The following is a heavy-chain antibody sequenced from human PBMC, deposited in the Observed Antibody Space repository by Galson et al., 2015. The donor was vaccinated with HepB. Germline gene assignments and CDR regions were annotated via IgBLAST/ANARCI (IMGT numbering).Heavy chain of an antibody. CDR1: GFTFNNYA. D-gene: IGHD3-10*01. J-gene: IGHJ4*02. CDR2: ISGSGRRT. Sequence: SLRLSCAASGFTFNNYAMSWVRQAPGKGLEWVSAISGSGRRTYYADSVKGRFTISRDNSKNTLYLQMNSLRAEDTAVYYCAKDQGSGERIYGVDDYWGQGTLVTVSS. V-gene: IGHV3-23*01. CDR3: AKDQGSGERIYGVDDY.